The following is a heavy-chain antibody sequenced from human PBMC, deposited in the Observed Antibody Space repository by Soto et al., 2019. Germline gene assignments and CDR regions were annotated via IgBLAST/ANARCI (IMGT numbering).Heavy chain of an antibody. V-gene: IGHV4-31*03. J-gene: IGHJ6*02. CDR1: GGSISSGGYY. Sequence: SETLSLTCTVSGGSISSGGYYWSWIRQHPGKGLEWIGYIYYSGSTYYNPSLKSRATISVDTSKNQFSLKLSSVTAADTAVYYCARGGLIVVVVAATPTPYYYYGMDVWGQGTTVTVSS. D-gene: IGHD2-15*01. CDR2: IYYSGST. CDR3: ARGGLIVVVVAATPTPYYYYGMDV.